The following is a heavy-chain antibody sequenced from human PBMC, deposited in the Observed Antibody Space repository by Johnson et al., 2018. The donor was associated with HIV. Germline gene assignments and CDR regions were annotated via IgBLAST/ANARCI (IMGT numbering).Heavy chain of an antibody. D-gene: IGHD2-15*01. Sequence: VQLVESGGGLVQPGGSLRLSCAASGFSFSSYWMSWVRQAPGKGLEWVANIKQDGSEKYYVDSVKGRFTISRDNAKNSLYLQMNSLRAEDTAVYYCAKGGRGLAFEIWGQGTMVTVSS. CDR3: AKGGRGLAFEI. J-gene: IGHJ3*02. V-gene: IGHV3-7*01. CDR2: IKQDGSEK. CDR1: GFSFSSYW.